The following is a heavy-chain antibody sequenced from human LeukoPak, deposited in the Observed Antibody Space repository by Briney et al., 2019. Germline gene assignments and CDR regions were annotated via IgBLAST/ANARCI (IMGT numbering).Heavy chain of an antibody. V-gene: IGHV3-23*01. CDR3: AKDSVVVPAAPYGMDV. J-gene: IGHJ6*02. Sequence: PGGSLRLSCAASGFTFSSYAMSWVRQAPGKGLEWVSTIGSSGLTYYADSVKGRFTISRDIPKNTLYLRMNSLRADDTAVYYCAKDSVVVPAAPYGMDVWGQGTTVTVSS. D-gene: IGHD2-2*01. CDR1: GFTFSSYA. CDR2: IGSSGLT.